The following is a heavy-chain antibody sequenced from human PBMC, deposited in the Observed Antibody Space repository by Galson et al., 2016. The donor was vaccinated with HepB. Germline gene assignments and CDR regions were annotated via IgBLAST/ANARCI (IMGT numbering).Heavy chain of an antibody. CDR2: IYYGGNT. J-gene: IGHJ5*02. D-gene: IGHD1-1*01. CDR3: ARPHNTLEPDPFGA. V-gene: IGHV4-39*02. CDR1: GDSITTYY. Sequence: SETLSLTCTVSGDSITTYYWNWIRQPPGKGLEWIGSIYYGGNTFYNPSLKSRVTISVDTSKNHFSLKLRSVTAADTAVYYCARPHNTLEPDPFGAWGQGTLVTVSS.